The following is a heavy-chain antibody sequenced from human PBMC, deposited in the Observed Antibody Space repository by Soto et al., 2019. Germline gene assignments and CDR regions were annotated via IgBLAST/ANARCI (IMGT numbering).Heavy chain of an antibody. CDR1: GFTFSTSG. D-gene: IGHD4-17*01. J-gene: IGHJ3*02. Sequence: QVQLVESGGGMVQPGRSLRLSCAASGFTFSTSGMHWVRQAPGKGLEWVAVISFDATYKYYADAVKGRLTISRDNSKNTLYLQMNSLRAEDTAVYYCAKETSTNFYGVAFDIWGHGTLVTVSS. CDR3: AKETSTNFYGVAFDI. CDR2: ISFDATYK. V-gene: IGHV3-30*18.